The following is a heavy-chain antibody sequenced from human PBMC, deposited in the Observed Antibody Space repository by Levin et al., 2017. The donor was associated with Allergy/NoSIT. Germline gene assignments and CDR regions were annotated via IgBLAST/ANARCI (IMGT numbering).Heavy chain of an antibody. D-gene: IGHD4-11*01. CDR1: GFTFSTYD. CDR3: ARDPATTNPPDAFDI. Sequence: PGGSLRLSCAASGFTFSTYDMNWVRQAPGKGLEWVSYISSSSRTIYYADSVKGRFTISRDNAKNSLYLQMNSLRAEDTAVYYCARDPATTNPPDAFDIWGQGTMVSVSS. J-gene: IGHJ3*02. CDR2: ISSSSRTI. V-gene: IGHV3-48*01.